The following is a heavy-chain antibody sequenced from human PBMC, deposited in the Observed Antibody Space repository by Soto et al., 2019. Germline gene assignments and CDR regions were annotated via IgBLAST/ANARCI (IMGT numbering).Heavy chain of an antibody. Sequence: QVQLQESGPGLLKPSQTLSLTCTVSGGSISSGGYYCSWIRQHPGKGQKWIGYIYYSGSTYYNPSLKSRVTISVDTFNNQFSLKLSSVTAADTAVYYCARELRYFTNGVCYTWFDPWGQGTLVTVSS. CDR1: GGSISSGGYY. CDR3: ARELRYFTNGVCYTWFDP. CDR2: IYYSGST. J-gene: IGHJ5*02. V-gene: IGHV4-31*03. D-gene: IGHD2-8*01.